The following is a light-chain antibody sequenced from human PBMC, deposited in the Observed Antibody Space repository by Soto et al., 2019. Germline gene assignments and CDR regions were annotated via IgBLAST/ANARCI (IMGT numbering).Light chain of an antibody. CDR3: QAWASDINYV. CDR1: TLGDEY. V-gene: IGLV3-1*01. J-gene: IGLJ1*01. CDR2: QDN. Sequence: SYELTQPPSVSVSPGQTASITCSGDTLGDEYATWYQQRPGQSPVLVIYQDNKRLSGIPERFSGSNSGNTATLTISGTQAMDEADYYGQAWASDINYVLGTGTTLTVL.